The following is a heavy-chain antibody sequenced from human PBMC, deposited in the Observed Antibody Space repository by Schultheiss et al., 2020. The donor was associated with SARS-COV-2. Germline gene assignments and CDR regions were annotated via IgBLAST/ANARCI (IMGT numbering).Heavy chain of an antibody. Sequence: GSLRLSCAASGFTFSSYAMHWVRQPPGKGLEWIGHLYYSGSTNYNPSLTSRVTISVDTSKNQFSLKLSSVTAADTAVYYCARTADYGDYLDYWGQGTLVTVSS. D-gene: IGHD4-17*01. CDR3: ARTADYGDYLDY. J-gene: IGHJ4*02. V-gene: IGHV4-59*12. CDR2: LYYSGST. CDR1: GFTFSSYA.